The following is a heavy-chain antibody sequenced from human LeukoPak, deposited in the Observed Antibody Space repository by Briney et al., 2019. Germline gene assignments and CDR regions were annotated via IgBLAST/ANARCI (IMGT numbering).Heavy chain of an antibody. D-gene: IGHD3-22*01. V-gene: IGHV3-30-3*01. CDR3: ARDYDSSGYLSVLMYYFDY. Sequence: GRSLRLSCAASGFTFSSYAMHWVRQAPGKGLEWVAVISYDGSNKYYADSVKGRFTISRDNSKNTLYLQMNSLRAEDTAVYYCARDYDSSGYLSVLMYYFDYWGQGTLVTVSS. CDR1: GFTFSSYA. CDR2: ISYDGSNK. J-gene: IGHJ4*02.